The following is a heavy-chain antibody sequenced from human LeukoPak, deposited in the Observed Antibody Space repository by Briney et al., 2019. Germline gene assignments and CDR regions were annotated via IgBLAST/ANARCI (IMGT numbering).Heavy chain of an antibody. J-gene: IGHJ4*02. V-gene: IGHV1-46*01. CDR3: ARPGHSSGSYYPDY. CDR2: INPSGGGT. Sequence: GASVKVSCKASGYTFTNYYIHWVRQAPGQGLEWMGIINPSGGGTSYAQKFQGRVTITRDTSTSTGYMELSSLRSEDAAVYYCARPGHSSGSYYPDYXGQGTLVTISS. D-gene: IGHD3-22*01. CDR1: GYTFTNYY.